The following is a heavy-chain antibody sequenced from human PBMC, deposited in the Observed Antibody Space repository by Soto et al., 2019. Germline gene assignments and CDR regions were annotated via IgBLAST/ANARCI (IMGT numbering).Heavy chain of an antibody. CDR2: IYYSGDT. J-gene: IGHJ4*02. CDR1: GGSISSDDYY. Sequence: PSETLSLTCTVSGGSISSDDYYWSWIRQPPGKGLEWIGYIYYSGDTYYNPSLKSRVTISVDTSKNQFSLILTSVTAADTAVYYCARAISSGYQPMFYFDYWGQGTLVTVSS. V-gene: IGHV4-30-4*01. CDR3: ARAISSGYQPMFYFDY. D-gene: IGHD3-22*01.